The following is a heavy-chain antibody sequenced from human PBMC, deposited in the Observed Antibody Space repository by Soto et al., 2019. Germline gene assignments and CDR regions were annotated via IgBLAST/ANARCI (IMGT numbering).Heavy chain of an antibody. D-gene: IGHD6-6*01. CDR1: GFPFSDGW. V-gene: IGHV3-15*01. J-gene: IGHJ4*02. CDR2: IKSKNAGGTT. CDR3: TTDGGVGPRPIFDY. Sequence: EVQLVESGGGLVKPGGSLRLSCAASGFPFSDGWMSWVRRAPGKGLEWVARIKSKNAGGTTDYATPVQGRFTISRDDTKKTVVLQMNSLKIEHSAMYYCTTDGGVGPRPIFDYWGQGALVTVSS.